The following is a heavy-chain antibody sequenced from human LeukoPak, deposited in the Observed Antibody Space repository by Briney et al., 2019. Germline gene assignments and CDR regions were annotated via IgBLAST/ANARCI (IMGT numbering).Heavy chain of an antibody. J-gene: IGHJ4*02. D-gene: IGHD6-6*01. V-gene: IGHV3-21*01. CDR3: AREMYSSSSGDY. Sequence: GGSLRLSCAASGFTFSSYSMNWVRQAPGKGLEWVSSISSSSYIYYADSVKGRFTISRDNAKNSLYLQMNSLRAEDSAVYYCAREMYSSSSGDYWGQGTLVTVSS. CDR2: ISSSSYI. CDR1: GFTFSSYS.